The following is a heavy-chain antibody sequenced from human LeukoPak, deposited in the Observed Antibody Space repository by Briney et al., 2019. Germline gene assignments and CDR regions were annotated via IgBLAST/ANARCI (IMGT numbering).Heavy chain of an antibody. V-gene: IGHV4-39*07. CDR2: IYYSGST. Sequence: PSETLSLTCTVSGGSISSSSYYWGWIRQPPGKGLEWIGSIYYSGSTYYSPSLKSRVTISVDTSKSQFSLNLSSVTAADTAVYYCARSSTLYDHFDSWGQGTLVTVSS. J-gene: IGHJ4*02. CDR3: ARSSTLYDHFDS. CDR1: GGSISSSSYY. D-gene: IGHD3-22*01.